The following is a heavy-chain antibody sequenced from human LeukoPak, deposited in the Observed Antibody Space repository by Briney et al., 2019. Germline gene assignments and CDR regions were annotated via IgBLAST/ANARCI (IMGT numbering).Heavy chain of an antibody. CDR1: GDSVSSNNGA. V-gene: IGHV6-1*01. D-gene: IGHD3/OR15-3a*01. CDR3: ARDEGNPGWYTFDY. Sequence: SQTLSLTCDISGDSVSSNNGAWNWIRQSPSRGLEWLGRIYYRSRWCNDYAASVQGRLTINPDTSKNQFSLQLKSVTPEDTAVYYCARDEGNPGWYTFDYGARETRVSVPS. J-gene: IGHJ4*02. CDR2: IYYRSRWCN.